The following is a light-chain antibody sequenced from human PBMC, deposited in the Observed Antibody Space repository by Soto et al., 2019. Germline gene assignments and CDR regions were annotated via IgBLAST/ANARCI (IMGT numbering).Light chain of an antibody. CDR3: MQAVQTPPT. CDR1: RSLLHDNGYTY. J-gene: IGKJ4*01. Sequence: DIVMTQSPLSPPVTPGEPASIFCRSSRSLLHDNGYTYLDWYLQKPGQSPQLLIFLGSYWASGVPDRFRGSVSGTNFTLKITRVEAEDVGIYHCMQAVQTPPTFGGGTRVEIK. V-gene: IGKV2-28*01. CDR2: LGS.